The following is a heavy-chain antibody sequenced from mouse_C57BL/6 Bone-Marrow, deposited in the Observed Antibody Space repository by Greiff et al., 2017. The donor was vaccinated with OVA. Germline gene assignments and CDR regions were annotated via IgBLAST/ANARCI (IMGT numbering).Heavy chain of an antibody. D-gene: IGHD4-1*01. J-gene: IGHJ4*01. V-gene: IGHV7-1*01. CDR2: SRNKANDYTT. CDR3: ARDHNWDEGDYAMDY. Sequence: EVKLVESGGGLVQSGRSLRLSCATSGFTFSDFYMEWVRQAPGKGLEWIAASRNKANDYTTEYSASVKGRFIVSRDTSQSILYLQMNALRAEDTAIYYCARDHNWDEGDYAMDYWGQGTSVTVSS. CDR1: GFTFSDFY.